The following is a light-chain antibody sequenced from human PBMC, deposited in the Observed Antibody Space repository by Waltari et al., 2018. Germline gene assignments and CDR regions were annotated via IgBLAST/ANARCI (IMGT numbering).Light chain of an antibody. CDR3: SVYMGSGIWV. Sequence: TGVTQAPSLSVSAVGTVTLTCALRSCSGSSTSYATWYRQTPGQAPRTLVYKGPSRSWGGPGRVSVSVLGNKAALTITGSQADDESDYFCSVYMGSGIWVFGGGTKLTVL. CDR1: SCSGSSTSY. J-gene: IGLJ3*02. CDR2: KGP. V-gene: IGLV8-61*01.